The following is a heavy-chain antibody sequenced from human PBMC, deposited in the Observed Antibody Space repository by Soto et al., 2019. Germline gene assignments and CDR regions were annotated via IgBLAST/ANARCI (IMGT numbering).Heavy chain of an antibody. CDR3: TRAGTLTPGDS. D-gene: IGHD4-17*01. V-gene: IGHV3-23*01. J-gene: IGHJ4*02. CDR1: GFTFSSYA. Sequence: GGSLRLSCAASGFTFSSYAMSWVRQAPGKGLEWVSAISGSGGSTYYADSVKGRFTISRDNSKNTLYLQMNSLRAEDTAVYFCTRAGTLTPGDSWGRGTLVTVSS. CDR2: ISGSGGST.